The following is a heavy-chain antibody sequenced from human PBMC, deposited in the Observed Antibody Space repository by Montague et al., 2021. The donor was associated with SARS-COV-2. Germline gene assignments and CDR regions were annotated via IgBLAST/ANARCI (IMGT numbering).Heavy chain of an antibody. D-gene: IGHD3-9*01. Sequence: SETLSLTCTVSGGSISSSSYYWGWIRQPPGKGLEWIGCIYYSGGAFYHPSLTNQLTITVDTPKNHVSLKLRSVTAADAAVYYCARDGSLRFEILIGPRHYYYGMDAWGQGNPVSASS. CDR2: IYYSGGA. CDR3: ARDGSLRFEILIGPRHYYYGMDA. V-gene: IGHV4-39*07. CDR1: GGSISSSSYY. J-gene: IGHJ6*02.